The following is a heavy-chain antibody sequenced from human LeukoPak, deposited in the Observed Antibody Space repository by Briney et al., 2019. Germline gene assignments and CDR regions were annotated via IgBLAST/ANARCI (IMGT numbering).Heavy chain of an antibody. V-gene: IGHV3-53*05. Sequence: QPGGSLRLSCAASGFTVNSDYMSWVRQAPGKGLEWVSVIYSGGSTYYADSVKGRFTISRDNSKNTLYLQMNSLRAEDTAVYYCARDFGQLVLGGVWGKGTTVTISS. J-gene: IGHJ6*04. CDR2: IYSGGST. D-gene: IGHD6-6*01. CDR3: ARDFGQLVLGGV. CDR1: GFTVNSDY.